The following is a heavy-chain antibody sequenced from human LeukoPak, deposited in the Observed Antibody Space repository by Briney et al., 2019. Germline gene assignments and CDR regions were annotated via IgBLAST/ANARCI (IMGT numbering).Heavy chain of an antibody. D-gene: IGHD3-10*01. CDR2: INPNSGGT. CDR3: ARVWQYYASGSYLVY. V-gene: IGHV1-2*02. CDR1: GYTFTGYY. Sequence: ASVKVSCKASGYTFTGYYMHWVRQAPGQGLEWMGWINPNSGGTNYAQKFQGRVTMTRDTSISTAYMELSRLRSDDTAVYYCARVWQYYASGSYLVYWGQGTLVTVSS. J-gene: IGHJ4*02.